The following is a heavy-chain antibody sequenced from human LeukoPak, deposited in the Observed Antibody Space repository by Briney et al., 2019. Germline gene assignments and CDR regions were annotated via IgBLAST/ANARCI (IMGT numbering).Heavy chain of an antibody. CDR1: GFTFDDYA. D-gene: IGHD3-22*01. V-gene: IGHV3-21*01. CDR2: ISSSSTYI. Sequence: GGSLRLSCAASGFTFDDYAMHWVRQAPGKGLEWVSSISSSSTYIYYADSLKGRFTISRDNAKNSLYLQMNSLRAEDTAVYYCAKESSYYYDSNGYCNRCYFDYWGQGTLVTVSS. CDR3: AKESSYYYDSNGYCNRCYFDY. J-gene: IGHJ4*02.